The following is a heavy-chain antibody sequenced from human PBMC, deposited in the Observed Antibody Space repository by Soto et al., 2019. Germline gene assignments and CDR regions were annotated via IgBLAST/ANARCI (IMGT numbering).Heavy chain of an antibody. Sequence: LRLSCVVAGLSVSATSIFWIRQATGKGLEWVALMHRGGTADNADSVKGRFTTSRDKSKNTRYLHLNGMRVEDTAVYYCSRGNTTLVDHFDLWRQGTLVTVSS. CDR1: GLSVSATS. V-gene: IGHV3-53*01. CDR3: SRGNTTLVDHFDL. CDR2: MHRGGTA. J-gene: IGHJ4*02. D-gene: IGHD1-1*01.